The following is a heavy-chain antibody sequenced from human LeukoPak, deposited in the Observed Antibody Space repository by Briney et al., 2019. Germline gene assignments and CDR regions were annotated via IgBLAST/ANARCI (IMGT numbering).Heavy chain of an antibody. CDR3: ARGSDILTGYYNRHLDAFDI. Sequence: ASVKVSCKASGYTFTSYDINGVRQATGQGLEWMGWMNPNSGNTGYAQKFQGRVTITRNTSISTAYMELSSLRSEDTAVYYCARGSDILTGYYNRHLDAFDIWGQGTMVTVSS. J-gene: IGHJ3*02. CDR2: MNPNSGNT. D-gene: IGHD3-9*01. V-gene: IGHV1-8*03. CDR1: GYTFTSYD.